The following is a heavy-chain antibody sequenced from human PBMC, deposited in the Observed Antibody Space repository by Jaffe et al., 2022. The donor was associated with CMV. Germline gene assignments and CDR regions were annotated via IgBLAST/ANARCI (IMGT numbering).Heavy chain of an antibody. D-gene: IGHD2-15*01. CDR1: GGTFSGYV. Sequence: QVQLVQSGAEVKKPGSSVKVSCKASGGTFSGYVFSWVRQAPGQGLEWMGGITPVFGTPHYSQNFQGRLTISADESTRTTYMDLSRLTSEDTAVYYCASGYCSGGNCYGLGWSAQNYLFYGMGVWGQGTTITVSS. CDR3: ASGYCSGGNCYGLGWSAQNYLFYGMGV. J-gene: IGHJ6*02. CDR2: ITPVFGTP. V-gene: IGHV1-69*01.